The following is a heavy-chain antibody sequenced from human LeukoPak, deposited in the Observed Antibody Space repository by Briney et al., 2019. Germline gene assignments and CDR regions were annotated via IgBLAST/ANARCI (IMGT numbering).Heavy chain of an antibody. CDR1: GFAFSRHG. CDR2: IPFDGSNK. D-gene: IGHD3-10*01. CDR3: AKGVGGSANYYYMDV. V-gene: IGHV3-30*02. Sequence: GGSLRLSCAASGFAFSRHGIHWVRQAPGKGLEWVAFIPFDGSNKFYADSVKGRFTISRDNSKNTLYLQMNSLRAEDTAVYYCAKGVGGSANYYYMDVWGKGTTVTVSS. J-gene: IGHJ6*03.